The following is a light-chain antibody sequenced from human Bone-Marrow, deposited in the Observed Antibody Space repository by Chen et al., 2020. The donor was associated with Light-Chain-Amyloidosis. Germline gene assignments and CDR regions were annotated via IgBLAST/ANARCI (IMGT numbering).Light chain of an antibody. CDR3: QQSGNSRT. J-gene: IGKJ4*01. CDR1: QSVSSSY. V-gene: IGKV3-20*01. CDR2: GAS. Sequence: EIVLTQSPDTLSLSPGERATLYCRASQSVSSSYLAWYQQKPGQAPRLLIYGASHRATGIADRFSGRGYGTDFTLTVSRLEPEDVAVYYYQQSGNSRTVGGGTKVDIK.